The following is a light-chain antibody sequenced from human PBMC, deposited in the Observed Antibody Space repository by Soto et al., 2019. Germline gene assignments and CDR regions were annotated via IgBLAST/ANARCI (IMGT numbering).Light chain of an antibody. CDR2: EAS. J-gene: IGKJ1*01. V-gene: IGKV1-5*03. CDR3: QQYNDYSAWT. Sequence: DFQLIQNTSTLSAYVVDAFTVTLRASQSINKWLAWYQQKPGKAPTLLIYEASILQNGVPSRFSGTESGTEFTLTISSLRPDDFATYYCQQYNDYSAWTFGQGTKVDVK. CDR1: QSINKW.